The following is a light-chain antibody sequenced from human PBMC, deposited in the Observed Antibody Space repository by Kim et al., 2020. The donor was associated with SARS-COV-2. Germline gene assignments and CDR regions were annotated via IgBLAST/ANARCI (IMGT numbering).Light chain of an antibody. CDR1: EDLNRN. J-gene: IGKJ1*01. V-gene: IGKV1-8*01. CDR3: LQYNSYPWV. Sequence: ASKGDRVTITCRASEDLNRNLAWYQQTPGKVPKLLIHTTFILQSGVPSRFSGSESGTDFTLTISGLQSEDFGTYYCLQYNSYPWVFGQGTKVDIK. CDR2: TTF.